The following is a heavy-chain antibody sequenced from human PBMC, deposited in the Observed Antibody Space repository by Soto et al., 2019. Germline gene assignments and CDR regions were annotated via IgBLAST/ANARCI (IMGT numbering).Heavy chain of an antibody. CDR3: AKEVTYSNHVGYYYGMDV. CDR2: ISGSGGST. CDR1: GFTFSSYA. V-gene: IGHV3-23*01. D-gene: IGHD4-4*01. Sequence: PGGSLSLSCAASGFTFSSYAMSWVRQAPGKGLEWVSAISGSGGSTYYADSVKGRFTISRDNSKNTLYLQMNSLRAEDTAVYYCAKEVTYSNHVGYYYGMDVWGQGTTVTVSS. J-gene: IGHJ6*02.